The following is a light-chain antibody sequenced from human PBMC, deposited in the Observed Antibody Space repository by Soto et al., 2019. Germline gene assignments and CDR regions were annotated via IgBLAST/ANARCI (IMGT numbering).Light chain of an antibody. CDR3: QQLNTFPPFFT. J-gene: IGKJ3*01. CDR1: QGIRSY. CDR2: GAS. Sequence: DIQLTQSPSFLSASVGDRVTITCRASQGIRSYLAWYQQRPGKAPELLIYGASTLRPGGASRFSGSGSGTEFTLTISSLQPEDFGTYFCQQLNTFPPFFTFGPGTKVDIK. V-gene: IGKV1-9*01.